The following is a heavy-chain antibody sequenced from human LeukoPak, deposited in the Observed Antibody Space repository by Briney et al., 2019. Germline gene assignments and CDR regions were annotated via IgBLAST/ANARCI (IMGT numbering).Heavy chain of an antibody. D-gene: IGHD3-10*01. J-gene: IGHJ4*02. Sequence: PGGSLRLSCAASGFTFSNYWMSWVRQAPGKGLEWVANIKQDGSEKYYVDSVKGRFIISRDNAKNSLYLQMNSLRVEDTAVYYCARDSDIFDYWGQGTLVTVSS. CDR2: IKQDGSEK. CDR3: ARDSDIFDY. V-gene: IGHV3-7*01. CDR1: GFTFSNYW.